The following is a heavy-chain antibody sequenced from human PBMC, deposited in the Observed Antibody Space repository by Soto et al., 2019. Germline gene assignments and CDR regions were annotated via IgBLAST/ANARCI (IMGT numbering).Heavy chain of an antibody. Sequence: GASVKVSCKASGYTFTSHYMHWVRQAPGQGLEWMGIINPSGGSTSYAQKFQGRVTMTRDTSTSTVYMELSSLRSEDTAVYYCARENTIFGVVIPYYYYYMDVWGKGTTVTVSS. CDR3: ARENTIFGVVIPYYYYYMDV. D-gene: IGHD3-3*01. CDR1: GYTFTSHY. V-gene: IGHV1-46*03. CDR2: INPSGGST. J-gene: IGHJ6*03.